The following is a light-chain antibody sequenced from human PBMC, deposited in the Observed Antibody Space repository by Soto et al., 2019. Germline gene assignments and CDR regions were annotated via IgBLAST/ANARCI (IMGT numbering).Light chain of an antibody. CDR2: GVS. CDR1: QIVTSSY. J-gene: IGKJ2*01. Sequence: EIVLTQSPGTLSLSPGERATLSCRASQIVTSSYLAWYQQKPGQAPRLLIYGVSSRATGIPDRFSGSGSGTDFTLTISRLEPEDLAVYYCQQYGSSPYTFGQGTKLEIK. V-gene: IGKV3-20*01. CDR3: QQYGSSPYT.